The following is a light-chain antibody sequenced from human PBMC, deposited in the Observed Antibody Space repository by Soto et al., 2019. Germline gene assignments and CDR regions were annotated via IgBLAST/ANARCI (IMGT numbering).Light chain of an antibody. V-gene: IGKV3-20*01. CDR3: QQYGSSPEFT. Sequence: PGERVTLSWRASQSVSSSYLTWYQQKPGQAPRLLIYGASTRATSIPARFSGSGSGTDFTLTISSLQPEDFAVYYCQQYGSSPEFTFGPGTKVDIK. J-gene: IGKJ3*01. CDR2: GAS. CDR1: QSVSSSY.